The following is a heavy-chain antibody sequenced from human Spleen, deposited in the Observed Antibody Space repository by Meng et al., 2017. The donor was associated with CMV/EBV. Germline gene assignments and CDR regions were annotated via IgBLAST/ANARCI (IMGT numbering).Heavy chain of an antibody. V-gene: IGHV3-53*01. CDR2: IYSGGST. D-gene: IGHD3-3*01. CDR1: GFTVSSNY. J-gene: IGHJ4*02. CDR3: ARGRTGSFGVVIPYYFDY. Sequence: GGSLRLSCAASGFTVSSNYMSWVRQAPGKGLEWVSVIYSGGSTYYADSVKGRSTISRDNSKNTLYLQMNSLRAEDTAVYYCARGRTGSFGVVIPYYFDYWGQGTLVTVSS.